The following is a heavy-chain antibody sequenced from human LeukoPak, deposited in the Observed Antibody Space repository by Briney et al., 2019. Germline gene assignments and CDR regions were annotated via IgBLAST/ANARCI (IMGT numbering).Heavy chain of an antibody. D-gene: IGHD6-19*01. CDR1: GFTFSSYS. J-gene: IGHJ4*02. Sequence: PGGSLRLSCAASGFTFSSYSMNWVRQAPGKVLEWVSSISSSSSYIYYADSVKGRFTISRDNSKNTLYLQMNSLRAEDTAVYYCAKDLHSSSGWPYTNFDYWGQGTLVTVSS. V-gene: IGHV3-21*04. CDR3: AKDLHSSSGWPYTNFDY. CDR2: ISSSSSYI.